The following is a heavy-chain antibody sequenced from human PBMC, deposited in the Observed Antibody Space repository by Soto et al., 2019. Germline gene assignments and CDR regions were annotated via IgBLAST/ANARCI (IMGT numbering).Heavy chain of an antibody. J-gene: IGHJ4*02. Sequence: GESLRISCKGSGYSFAGYWITWVRQKPGKGLEWMGRIDPSDSQTYYSPSFRGHVTISATKSTTTVFLQWSSLRASDTAMYYCARQIYDSDTGPNFQYYFDSWGQGTPVTVSS. CDR2: IDPSDSQT. D-gene: IGHD3-22*01. CDR3: ARQIYDSDTGPNFQYYFDS. CDR1: GYSFAGYW. V-gene: IGHV5-10-1*01.